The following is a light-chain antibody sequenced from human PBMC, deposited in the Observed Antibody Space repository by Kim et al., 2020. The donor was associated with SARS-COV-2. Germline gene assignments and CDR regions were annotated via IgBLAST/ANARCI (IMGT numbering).Light chain of an antibody. CDR2: RDD. CDR3: AVWDDSLNGVV. Sequence: QSVLTQPPSASGTPGQRVTISCSGSRSNIGSNSVNWYQQLPGTAPKLLIYRDDERRSGVPDRFSGSKSGASASVAISGLQSEDEADYYCAVWDDSLNGVVFGGGTQLTVL. V-gene: IGLV1-44*01. CDR1: RSNIGSNS. J-gene: IGLJ2*01.